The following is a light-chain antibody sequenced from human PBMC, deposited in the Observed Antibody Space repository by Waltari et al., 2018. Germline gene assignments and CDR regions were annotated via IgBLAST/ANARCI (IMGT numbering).Light chain of an antibody. CDR2: EVS. Sequence: QAALTQSPSVSGSPGQSVTISCTGTSSDIGGYNRVSWYQQHPGKAPKLMIYEVSSRPSGVSDRFSGSKYGNTASLIISGLQAEDEADYYCSSYASSSTLLFGGGTRLTVL. V-gene: IGLV2-18*02. CDR1: SSDIGGYNR. CDR3: SSYASSSTLL. J-gene: IGLJ2*01.